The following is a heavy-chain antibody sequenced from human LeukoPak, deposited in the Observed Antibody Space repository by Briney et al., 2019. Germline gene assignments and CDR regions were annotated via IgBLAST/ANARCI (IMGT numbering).Heavy chain of an antibody. Sequence: PSETLSLTRTVSSGSISSYYWSWIRQPPGKGLEWIGYIYYSGDTNKNPSLKSRVTISLDTSKNQLSLKLTSVTAADTALYYCARHSGNVFDYWGQGTLVTVSS. CDR3: ARHSGNVFDY. CDR1: SGSISSYY. J-gene: IGHJ4*02. D-gene: IGHD1-26*01. CDR2: IYYSGDT. V-gene: IGHV4-59*08.